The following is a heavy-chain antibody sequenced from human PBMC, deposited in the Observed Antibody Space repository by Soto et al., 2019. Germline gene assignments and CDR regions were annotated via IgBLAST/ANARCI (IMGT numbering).Heavy chain of an antibody. J-gene: IGHJ6*03. Sequence: SETLSLTCAVYDGSFSDYYWTWIRQSPGKGLEWIGEINHSGSTSYKSSLKSRVTISIDTSKNQFSLKLTSVTASDTAVYYCARGKFGFSYYYYYYLAVWGKGTTVTVSS. CDR1: DGSFSDYY. CDR2: INHSGST. D-gene: IGHD2-21*01. CDR3: ARGKFGFSYYYYYYLAV. V-gene: IGHV4-34*01.